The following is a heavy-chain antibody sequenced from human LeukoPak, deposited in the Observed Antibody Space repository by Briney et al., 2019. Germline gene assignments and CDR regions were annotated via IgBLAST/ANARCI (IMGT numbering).Heavy chain of an antibody. Sequence: PSETLSLTCTVSGGSISSYYWSWIRQPAGKGLEWIGRIYTSGSTNYNPSLKSRITMSVDTSKNQFSLKLRSVTAADTAVYYCARDSHSVDTATPRGFDPWGQGTLVTVSS. CDR3: ARDSHSVDTATPRGFDP. CDR1: GGSISSYY. D-gene: IGHD2-15*01. J-gene: IGHJ5*02. V-gene: IGHV4-4*07. CDR2: IYTSGST.